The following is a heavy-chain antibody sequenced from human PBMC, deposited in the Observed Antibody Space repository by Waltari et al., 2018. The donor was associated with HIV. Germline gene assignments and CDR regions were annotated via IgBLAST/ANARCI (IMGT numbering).Heavy chain of an antibody. V-gene: IGHV3-30-3*01. CDR2: ISWDGSNK. J-gene: IGHJ4*02. Sequence: QVQLVESGGGLVQPGRSLSPSCAASGFTFNHSALHWVRQAPGKGLEGVGVISWDGSNKHYADSVKGRCTISRDNSRNSLYLQMSSLRAEDTAVYYCGREGDYYDSSPFDYWGQGTLVTVSS. CDR3: GREGDYYDSSPFDY. CDR1: GFTFNHSA. D-gene: IGHD3-22*01.